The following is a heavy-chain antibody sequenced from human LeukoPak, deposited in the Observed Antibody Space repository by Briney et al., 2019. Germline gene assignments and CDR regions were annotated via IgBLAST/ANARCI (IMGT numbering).Heavy chain of an antibody. CDR1: GASFSGYY. CDR3: ASANRQGKGEVLDY. CDR2: INHSGST. J-gene: IGHJ4*02. Sequence: SETLSLTCAVYGASFSGYYWSWIRQPPGTGLESIGEINHSGSTNSHPSLKSRVTISVDTSKNQFSLKLSSVTAADTAVYYCASANRQGKGEVLDYWGQGTLVTVSS. D-gene: IGHD3-16*01. V-gene: IGHV4-34*01.